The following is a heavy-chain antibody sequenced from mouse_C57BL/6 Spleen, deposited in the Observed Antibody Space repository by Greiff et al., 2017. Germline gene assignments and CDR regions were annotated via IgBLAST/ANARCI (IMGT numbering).Heavy chain of an antibody. CDR3: ARARRDGQGY. J-gene: IGHJ2*02. CDR2: IDPSDSYT. CDR1: GYTFTSYW. V-gene: IGHV1-50*01. D-gene: IGHD2-3*01. Sequence: QVQLQQSGAELVKPGASVKLSCKASGYTFTSYWMQWVKQRPGQGLEWIGEIDPSDSYTNYNQKFKGKATLTVDTSSSTAYMQLSSLTSEDSAVYYCARARRDGQGYGGQGTSLTVSS.